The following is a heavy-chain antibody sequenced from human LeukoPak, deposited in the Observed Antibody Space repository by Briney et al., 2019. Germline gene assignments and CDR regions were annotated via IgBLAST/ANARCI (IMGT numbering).Heavy chain of an antibody. CDR1: GGSISSSSYY. D-gene: IGHD5-24*01. CDR3: ARDGEMATIENYFDY. Sequence: PSETLSPTCTVSGGSISSSSYYWGWIRQPPGKGLEWIGSIYYSGSTYYNPSLKSRVTVSVDTSKNQFSLKLSSVTAADTAVYYCARDGEMATIENYFDYWGQGTLVTVSS. V-gene: IGHV4-39*07. J-gene: IGHJ4*02. CDR2: IYYSGST.